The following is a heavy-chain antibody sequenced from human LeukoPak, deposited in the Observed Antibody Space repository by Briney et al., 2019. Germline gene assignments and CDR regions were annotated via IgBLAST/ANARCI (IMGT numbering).Heavy chain of an antibody. CDR2: IYHSGST. CDR1: EMSFSAYY. Sequence: NPSETLSLTCAVSEMSFSAYYWGWIRQPPGKGLEWIGSIYHSGSTYYNPSLKSRVTISVDTSKNQFSLKLSSATAADTAVYYCAREIVAVAGNYYYMDVWGKGTTVTVSS. V-gene: IGHV4-38-2*02. J-gene: IGHJ6*03. D-gene: IGHD6-19*01. CDR3: AREIVAVAGNYYYMDV.